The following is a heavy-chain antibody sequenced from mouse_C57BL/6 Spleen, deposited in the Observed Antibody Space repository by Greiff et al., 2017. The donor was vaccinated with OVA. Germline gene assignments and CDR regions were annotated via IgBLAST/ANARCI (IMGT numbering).Heavy chain of an antibody. J-gene: IGHJ2*01. Sequence: QVQLQQPGAELVKPGASVKLSCKASGYTFTSYWMHWVKQRPGQGLEWIGMIHPNSGSTNYNEKFKSKATLTVDKSSSTAYMQLSSLTSEDSAVYYCAKEGDGYYGGYCDYWGQGTTLTVSS. V-gene: IGHV1-64*01. CDR3: AKEGDGYYGGYCDY. CDR2: IHPNSGST. CDR1: GYTFTSYW. D-gene: IGHD2-3*01.